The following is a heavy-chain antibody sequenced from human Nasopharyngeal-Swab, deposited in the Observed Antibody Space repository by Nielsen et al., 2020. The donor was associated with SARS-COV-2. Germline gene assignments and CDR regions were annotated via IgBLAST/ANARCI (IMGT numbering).Heavy chain of an antibody. CDR2: IKSKTEGETI. CDR3: TTRTVTRIDY. J-gene: IGHJ4*02. Sequence: GESLKISCVVSGFTFSNAWMSWVRQAPGKGLGWIGRIKSKTEGETIDYAAPAKGRFTISRDDSKNTLYLQMNGLEIEDTAVYYCTTRTVTRIDYWGQGTLVTVSS. D-gene: IGHD4-11*01. CDR1: GFTFSNAW. V-gene: IGHV3-15*01.